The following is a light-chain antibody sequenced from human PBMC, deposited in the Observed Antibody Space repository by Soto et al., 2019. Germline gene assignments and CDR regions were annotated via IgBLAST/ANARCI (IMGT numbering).Light chain of an antibody. CDR2: MAS. Sequence: EIQMTQSPSTLSASLGERVTLSCRASQSISSSLAWYQQKPGKAPKLLIYMASSLESGVPSRFSGSGSGTEFTLTSTSLQPDDFATYYCQQYNSYSRTFGQGTKVDIK. CDR1: QSISSS. J-gene: IGKJ1*01. V-gene: IGKV1-5*03. CDR3: QQYNSYSRT.